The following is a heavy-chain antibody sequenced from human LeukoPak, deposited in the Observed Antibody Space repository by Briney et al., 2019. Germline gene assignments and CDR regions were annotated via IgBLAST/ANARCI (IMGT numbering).Heavy chain of an antibody. CDR3: ARGRLCSSTSCYDVYYYYYYMDV. Sequence: SETLSLTCAVYGGSFSGYYWSWIRQPPGKGLECIGEINHSGSTNYNPSLKSRVTISVDTSKNQFSLKLSSVTAADTAVYYCARGRLCSSTSCYDVYYYYYYMDVWGKGTTVTVSS. J-gene: IGHJ6*03. CDR2: INHSGST. D-gene: IGHD2-2*01. CDR1: GGSFSGYY. V-gene: IGHV4-34*01.